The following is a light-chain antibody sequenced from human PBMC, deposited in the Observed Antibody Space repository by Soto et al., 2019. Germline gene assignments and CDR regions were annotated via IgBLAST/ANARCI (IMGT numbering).Light chain of an antibody. CDR1: QSLVHSDGNTY. V-gene: IGKV2-30*02. J-gene: IGKJ2*01. CDR3: MQGTRWPPYT. CDR2: NVS. Sequence: DVVMTQSPLSLPVTLGQPASISCRSSQSLVHSDGNTYLSWFLQRPGQSPRRLIYNVSNRDSRVPDRFRGSGSGTDFTLTISRVEAEDVGVYYCMQGTRWPPYTFGQGTKLEIK.